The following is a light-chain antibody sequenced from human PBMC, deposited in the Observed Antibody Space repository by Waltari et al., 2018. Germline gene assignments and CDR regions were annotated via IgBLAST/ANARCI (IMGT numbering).Light chain of an antibody. CDR3: QEANSFPLT. Sequence: DIQMTQSPPSVSASVGDRGTITCRASQGIRSWLSWYQQKPGKAPKLLIYAASNLQSGVPSRFSGSDSGTEFTLTISSLQPEDVATYYCQEANSFPLTVGGGTKVE. CDR2: AAS. CDR1: QGIRSW. V-gene: IGKV1-12*01. J-gene: IGKJ4*01.